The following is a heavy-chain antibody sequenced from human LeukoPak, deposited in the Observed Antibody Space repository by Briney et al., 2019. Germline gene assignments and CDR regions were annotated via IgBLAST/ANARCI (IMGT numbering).Heavy chain of an antibody. CDR1: GFTFSSYS. CDR2: ISSSSSYI. J-gene: IGHJ4*02. D-gene: IGHD3-22*01. CDR3: ARSGRRDYYDKY. V-gene: IGHV3-21*01. Sequence: PGGSLRLSCAASGFTFSSYSMNWVRQAPGKGLEWVSSISSSSSYIYYADSVKGRFTISRDNAKNSLHLQMNSLRAEDTAVYYCARSGRRDYYDKYWGQGTLVTVSS.